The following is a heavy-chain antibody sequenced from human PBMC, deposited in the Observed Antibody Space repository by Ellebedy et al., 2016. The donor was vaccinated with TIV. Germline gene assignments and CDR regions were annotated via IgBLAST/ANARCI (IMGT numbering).Heavy chain of an antibody. CDR2: IHPDGSDT. D-gene: IGHD2-8*02. CDR3: ARDHVWSYDN. Sequence: GESLKISCAASGFSFSSHWMHWVRQAPGKGLMWVSHIHPDGSDTAYADSVRGRFTISRDNAENTLYLQMDSLRADDTAVYYCARDHVWSYDNWGQGTLVTVSS. V-gene: IGHV3-74*01. J-gene: IGHJ4*02. CDR1: GFSFSSHW.